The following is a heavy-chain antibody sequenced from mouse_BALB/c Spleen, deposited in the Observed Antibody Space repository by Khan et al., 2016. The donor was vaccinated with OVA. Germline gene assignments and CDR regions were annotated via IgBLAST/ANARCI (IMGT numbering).Heavy chain of an antibody. V-gene: IGHV3-8*02. CDR2: ISSSDNT. Sequence: EVQLQESGPSLVKPSQTLSLTCSVTGDSITSGYWNWIRKFPGNKLEYMGYISSSDNTFYNPSLKSRISITRDTSKNQYYLLLNSVTTEDTSTYYFARWNYRYDGYFDYWGQGTTLTVSS. D-gene: IGHD2-14*01. J-gene: IGHJ2*01. CDR3: ARWNYRYDGYFDY. CDR1: GDSITSGY.